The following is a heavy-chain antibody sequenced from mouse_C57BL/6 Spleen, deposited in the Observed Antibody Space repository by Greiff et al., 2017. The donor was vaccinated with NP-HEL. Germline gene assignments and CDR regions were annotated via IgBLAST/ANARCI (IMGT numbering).Heavy chain of an antibody. V-gene: IGHV2-5*01. J-gene: IGHJ4*01. CDR1: GFSLTSYG. D-gene: IGHD1-1*01. CDR3: APNYYGSSYGYYAMDY. CDR2: IWRGGSP. Sequence: QVQLQQSGPGLVQPSQRLSITCTVSGFSLTSYGVHWVRQSPVKGLEWLGVIWRGGSPDYNAAFMSRLSITKDYSKSQVFFKMNSLQADDTAIYYCAPNYYGSSYGYYAMDYWGQGTSVTVSS.